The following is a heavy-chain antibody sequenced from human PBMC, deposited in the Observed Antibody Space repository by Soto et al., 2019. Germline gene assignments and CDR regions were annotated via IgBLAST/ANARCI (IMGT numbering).Heavy chain of an antibody. V-gene: IGHV3-23*01. CDR1: GFFFSSYT. Sequence: EVQLLESGGGLVQPGGSLRLSCVGSGFFFSSYTMTWVRQAPGKGLEWVSSFSATSENTYYADSVRGRFTISRDNSKNTLFLQMNSLPAEDPAMYYCAKARDQQWVRLPFDYWGQGILVIVSS. J-gene: IGHJ4*02. CDR2: FSATSENT. CDR3: AKARDQQWVRLPFDY. D-gene: IGHD6-19*01.